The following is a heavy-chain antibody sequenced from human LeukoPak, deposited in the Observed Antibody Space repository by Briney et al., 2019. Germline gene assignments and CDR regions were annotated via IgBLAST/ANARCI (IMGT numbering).Heavy chain of an antibody. Sequence: SQTQSLTCTASSGSINNGGYYWTWIRQLHGKGLEWMGFMSHSGNTYYNSYLRGRIVLSLDTSKNQLTLMLSSVTAADTALYYWARGASFGGSSRFDVWGRGTLVSVSS. CDR2: MSHSGNT. D-gene: IGHD6-6*01. J-gene: IGHJ2*01. CDR1: SGSINNGGYY. V-gene: IGHV4-31*03. CDR3: ARGASFGGSSRFDV.